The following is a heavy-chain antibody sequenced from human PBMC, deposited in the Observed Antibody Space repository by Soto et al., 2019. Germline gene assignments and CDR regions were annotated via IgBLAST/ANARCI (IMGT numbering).Heavy chain of an antibody. CDR2: IWYDGNPK. CDR3: ARDFHYDSSGCLDL. J-gene: IGHJ3*01. CDR1: GFTFSNHG. V-gene: IGHV3-33*01. D-gene: IGHD3-22*01. Sequence: PGGSLRLSCTASGFTFSNHGMHWVRQTPGKGLEWVAVIWYDGNPKYYADSVKGRFTISRDNSKNTLDLEMNALRAEDTAVYHCARDFHYDSSGCLDLWGQGKLVTVS.